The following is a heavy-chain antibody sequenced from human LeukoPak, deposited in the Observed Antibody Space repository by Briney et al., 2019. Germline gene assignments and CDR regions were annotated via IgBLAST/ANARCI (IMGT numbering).Heavy chain of an antibody. CDR2: IYHSGST. D-gene: IGHD1-26*01. J-gene: IGHJ6*02. CDR3: ARGLRVGSYSPRYYYYGMDV. V-gene: IGHV4-4*02. CDR1: GGSISSSNW. Sequence: SETLSLTCAVSGGSISSSNWWSWVRQPPGKGLEWIGEIYHSGSTNYNPSLKSRVTISVDKSKNQFSLKLSSVTAADTAVYYCARGLRVGSYSPRYYYYGMDVWGQGTTVTVSS.